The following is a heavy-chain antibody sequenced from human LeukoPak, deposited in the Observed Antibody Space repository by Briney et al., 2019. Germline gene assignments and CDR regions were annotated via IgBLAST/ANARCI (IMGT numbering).Heavy chain of an antibody. Sequence: GGSLRLSCAASGFTFSRYWMSWVRQAPGKGLEWVANIKQDGSEKYYVDSVKGRFTISRDNAKNSLYLQMNSLRAEDTAVYYCARDLVPLTPGVMDWGQGTLVTVSS. J-gene: IGHJ4*02. V-gene: IGHV3-7*04. CDR1: GFTFSRYW. CDR2: IKQDGSEK. CDR3: ARDLVPLTPGVMD. D-gene: IGHD2-2*01.